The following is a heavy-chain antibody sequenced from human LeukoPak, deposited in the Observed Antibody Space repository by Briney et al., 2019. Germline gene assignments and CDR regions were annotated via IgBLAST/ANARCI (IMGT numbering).Heavy chain of an antibody. CDR2: IRSKAYGGTT. Sequence: QSGRSLRLSCTASGFTFGDYAMSWVRQAPGKGLEWVGFIRSKAYGGTTEYAASVKGRFTISRDDSKSIAYLQMNSLKTEDTAVYYCTRDQGNVLRFWGDNWFDPWGQGTLSPSPQ. V-gene: IGHV3-49*04. J-gene: IGHJ5*02. CDR1: GFTFGDYA. D-gene: IGHD3-3*01. CDR3: TRDQGNVLRFWGDNWFDP.